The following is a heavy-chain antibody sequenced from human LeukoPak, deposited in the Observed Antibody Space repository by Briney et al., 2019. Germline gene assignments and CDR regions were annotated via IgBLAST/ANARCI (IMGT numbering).Heavy chain of an antibody. D-gene: IGHD3-10*01. CDR1: GLTVSNKY. CDR3: ARDSSMLRGPLVIYYFDF. CDR2: IRNSGSST. V-gene: IGHV3-53*01. J-gene: IGHJ4*02. Sequence: GGSLRLSCAASGLTVSNKYMSWVRQAPGKGLEWVSTIRNSGSSTSYADSVKGRFTISRDNSKNTLYLQMNSLRAEDTAVYYCARDSSMLRGPLVIYYFDFWGQGTLVTVSS.